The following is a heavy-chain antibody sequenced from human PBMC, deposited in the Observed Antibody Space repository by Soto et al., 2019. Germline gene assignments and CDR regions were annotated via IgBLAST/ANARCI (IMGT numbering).Heavy chain of an antibody. V-gene: IGHV3-30-3*01. CDR2: ISYDGSNK. CDR3: AREIAAGDFDR. J-gene: IGHJ4*02. CDR1: GFTFSSYN. D-gene: IGHD2-21*01. Sequence: HPGGSLRLSCAASGFTFSSYNMHWVRQAPGKGLEWAAVISYDGSNKYYADSVKGRFTISRDNPKNTLYLQMNSLRAEDTAVYSCAREIAAGDFDRWGQGTLVTVSS.